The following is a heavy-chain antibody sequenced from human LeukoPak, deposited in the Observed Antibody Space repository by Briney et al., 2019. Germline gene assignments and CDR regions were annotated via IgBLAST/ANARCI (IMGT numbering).Heavy chain of an antibody. CDR1: GGSISTYY. CDR3: ARLVYDSRGYYFDY. D-gene: IGHD3-22*01. J-gene: IGHJ4*02. Sequence: PSQTLSLTCTVSGGSISTYYWSWIRQPPGKGLEWIGYIRYSGGANYNTSLRSRVTISIATSKNQFSLKLSSVTAADTAVYHCARLVYDSRGYYFDYWDQGTLVSVSS. CDR2: IRYSGGA. V-gene: IGHV4-59*08.